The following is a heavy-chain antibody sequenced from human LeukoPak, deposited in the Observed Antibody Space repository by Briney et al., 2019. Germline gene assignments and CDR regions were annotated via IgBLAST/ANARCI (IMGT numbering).Heavy chain of an antibody. D-gene: IGHD3-22*01. J-gene: IGHJ4*02. Sequence: GGSLRLSCAASGFTFSSYWMHWVRQAPGKWRLWVSRIIIDGSITSYADSVKGRFTISRDNAKNTLYLQMNSLRAEDTAVYYCARSYYDSSALDYWGQGTLVTVSS. CDR2: IIIDGSIT. V-gene: IGHV3-74*01. CDR3: ARSYYDSSALDY. CDR1: GFTFSSYW.